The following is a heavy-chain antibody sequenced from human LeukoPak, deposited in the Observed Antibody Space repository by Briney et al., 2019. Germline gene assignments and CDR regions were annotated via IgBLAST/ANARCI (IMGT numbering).Heavy chain of an antibody. CDR2: VSKSGST. J-gene: IGHJ3*01. Sequence: SETLSLTCTVSGGSITSHFWTWIRQAPGKGLEWVGYVSKSGSTNYNPSLQSRITISMDTSKNQFFLKLTSMTAADTAVYFCARDDYGVFDAFDVWGQGTVVTVSS. CDR1: GGSITSHF. V-gene: IGHV4-4*08. CDR3: ARDDYGVFDAFDV. D-gene: IGHD3-16*01.